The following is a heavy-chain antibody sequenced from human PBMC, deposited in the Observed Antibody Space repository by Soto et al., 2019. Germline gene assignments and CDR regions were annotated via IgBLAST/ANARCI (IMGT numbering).Heavy chain of an antibody. CDR2: VYYSGTT. J-gene: IGHJ4*02. CDR1: GGSVSNKTYY. V-gene: IGHV4-61*01. CDR3: ARTTAVPNTLRSRYFFDY. D-gene: IGHD4-17*01. Sequence: SEILSLTCSVSGGSVSNKTYYWSWIRQPPEKRLEWIGYVYYSGTTNYNPSLKSRVTISVDLSKNQFSLRLSSVTTADTALYYCARTTAVPNTLRSRYFFDYWGQGTLVTVSS.